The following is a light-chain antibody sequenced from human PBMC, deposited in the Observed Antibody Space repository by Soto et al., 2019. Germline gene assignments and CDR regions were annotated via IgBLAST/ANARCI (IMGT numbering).Light chain of an antibody. J-gene: IGLJ1*01. CDR1: SSDVGSYNL. CDR2: EGS. CDR3: CSFAGSNTFV. Sequence: QSVLTQPASVSGSPGQSITLSCTGTSSDVGSYNLVSWYQQHPGKAPKLMIYEGSKRPSGLSNRFSGSKSGNTASLTISGLQAEDEADYYCCSFAGSNTFVFGTGTKLTVL. V-gene: IGLV2-23*03.